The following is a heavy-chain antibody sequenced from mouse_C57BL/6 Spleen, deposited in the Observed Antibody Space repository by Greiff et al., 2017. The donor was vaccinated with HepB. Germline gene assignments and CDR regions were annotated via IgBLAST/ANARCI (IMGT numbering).Heavy chain of an antibody. D-gene: IGHD1-1*01. CDR2: INPNYGTT. CDR3: ARSKYYGSETYWYFDV. V-gene: IGHV1-39*01. J-gene: IGHJ1*03. Sequence: EVQLQQSGPELVKPGASVKISCKASGYSFTDYNMNWVKQSNGKSLEWIGVINPNYGTTSYNQKFKGKATLTVDQSSSTAYMQLNSLTSEDSAVYYCARSKYYGSETYWYFDVWGTGTTVTVSS. CDR1: GYSFTDYN.